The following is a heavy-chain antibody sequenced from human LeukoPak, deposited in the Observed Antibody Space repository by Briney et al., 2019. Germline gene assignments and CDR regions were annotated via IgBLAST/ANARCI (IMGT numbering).Heavy chain of an antibody. V-gene: IGHV4-59*01. Sequence: SETLSLTCPVSGGSISSYYWSWIRQPPGKGLEWIGYIYYSGSTNYNPSLKSRVTISVDTSKNQFSLKLSSVTAADTAVYYCARGAGSTDYWGQGTLVTVSS. CDR1: GGSISSYY. CDR3: ARGAGSTDY. CDR2: IYYSGST. J-gene: IGHJ4*02.